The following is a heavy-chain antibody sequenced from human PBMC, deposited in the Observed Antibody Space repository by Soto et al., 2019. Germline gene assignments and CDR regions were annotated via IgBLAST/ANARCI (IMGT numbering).Heavy chain of an antibody. J-gene: IGHJ6*02. D-gene: IGHD2-2*01. V-gene: IGHV1-46*01. CDR2: INPSGGST. CDR1: GYTFTSYY. Sequence: ASVKVSCKASGYTFTSYYMHWVRQAPGQGLEWMGIINPSGGSTSYAQKFQGRVTMTRDTSTSTVYMELSSLRSEDTAVYYCARDTGYCSSTSYYGAWLNSGMDVWGQGTTVTVSS. CDR3: ARDTGYCSSTSYYGAWLNSGMDV.